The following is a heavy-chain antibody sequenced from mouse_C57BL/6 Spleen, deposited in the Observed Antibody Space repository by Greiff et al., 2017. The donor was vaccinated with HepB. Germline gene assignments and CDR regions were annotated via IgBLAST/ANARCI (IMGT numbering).Heavy chain of an antibody. Sequence: LQESGPGLVQPSQSLSITCTVSGFSLTSYGVHWVRQSPGKGLEWLGVIWRGGSTDYNAAFMSRLSITKDNSKSQVFFKMNSLQADDTAIYYCAKNSGSGYAMDYWGQGTSVTVSS. J-gene: IGHJ4*01. CDR2: IWRGGST. CDR3: AKNSGSGYAMDY. D-gene: IGHD3-1*01. V-gene: IGHV2-5*01. CDR1: GFSLTSYG.